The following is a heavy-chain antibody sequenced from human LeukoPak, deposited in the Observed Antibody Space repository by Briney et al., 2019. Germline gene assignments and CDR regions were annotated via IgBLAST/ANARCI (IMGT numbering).Heavy chain of an antibody. V-gene: IGHV3-30-3*01. Sequence: GRSLRLSCAASGFTFSSYAMHWVRQAPGKGLEWVAVISYDGSNKYYADSVKGRFTISRDNSKNTLYLQMNSLRAEDTAVYYCASGDCSSTSYYNWGFDHWGQGTLVTVSS. CDR3: ASGDCSSTSYYNWGFDH. CDR1: GFTFSSYA. J-gene: IGHJ5*02. D-gene: IGHD2-2*01. CDR2: ISYDGSNK.